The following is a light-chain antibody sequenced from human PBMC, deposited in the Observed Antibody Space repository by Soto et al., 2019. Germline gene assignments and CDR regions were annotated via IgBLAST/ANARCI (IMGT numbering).Light chain of an antibody. J-gene: IGKJ1*01. CDR2: GAC. Sequence: EIVLTQSPGTLSVSPGERATLSCRASQSVSSSYLAWYQQNPGQAPRPLIYGACSRATGIPDRSSGSGSGTDFTLTISRLEPEDFAVYYCQQSGTFGQGTKVDIK. CDR3: QQSGT. CDR1: QSVSSSY. V-gene: IGKV3-20*01.